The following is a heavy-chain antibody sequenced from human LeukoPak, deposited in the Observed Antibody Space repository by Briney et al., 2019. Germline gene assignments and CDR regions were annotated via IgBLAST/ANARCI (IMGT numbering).Heavy chain of an antibody. CDR3: ARTPPHYDILTGYLKDNWYFDL. D-gene: IGHD3-9*01. Sequence: PSETLSLTCTVSGGSISSDNFSWSWIRQPPGKGLEWIGYIYYSGSTYYNPSLKSRVTISVDTSKIQFSLKLSSVTAADTAVYYCARTPPHYDILTGYLKDNWYFDLWGRGTLVTVSS. CDR1: GGSISSDNFS. J-gene: IGHJ2*01. CDR2: IYYSGST. V-gene: IGHV4-30-4*08.